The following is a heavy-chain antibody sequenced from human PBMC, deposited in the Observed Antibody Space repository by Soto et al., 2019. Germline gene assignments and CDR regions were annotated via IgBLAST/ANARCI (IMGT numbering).Heavy chain of an antibody. CDR1: GGTFSSYA. J-gene: IGHJ5*02. CDR2: IIPIFGTA. V-gene: IGHV1-69*12. CDR3: ARPTRYYYASSGQSAWFDP. Sequence: QVQLVQSGAEVKKPGSSVKVSCKASGGTFSSYAISWVRQAPGQGLEWMGGIIPIFGTANYAQKFQGRVTITADDSTSTTYMELSSLRSDDTAVYYCARPTRYYYASSGQSAWFDPWGQGTLVTVAS. D-gene: IGHD3-22*01.